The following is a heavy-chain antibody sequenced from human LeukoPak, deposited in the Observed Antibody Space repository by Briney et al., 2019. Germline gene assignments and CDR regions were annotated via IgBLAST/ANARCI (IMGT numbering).Heavy chain of an antibody. D-gene: IGHD1-14*01. CDR3: AKAGDRDYYFDY. CDR2: IRYDGSNK. V-gene: IGHV3-30*02. Sequence: PGGSLRLSCAASGFTFSSYGMHWVRQAPGKGLEWVAFIRYDGSNKYYADSVKGRFTISRDNSKNTLYLQMNSLRAEDTAVYYCAKAGDRDYYFDYWGQGTLVTVPS. CDR1: GFTFSSYG. J-gene: IGHJ4*02.